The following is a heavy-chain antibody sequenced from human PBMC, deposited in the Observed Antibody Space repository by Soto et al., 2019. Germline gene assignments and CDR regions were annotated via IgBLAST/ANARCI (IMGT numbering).Heavy chain of an antibody. Sequence: QVQLVQSGDEVRKPGSSVKVSCKASGYIFVNYGIAWVRQAPGQGLEWRGWIRPYSGNTHYASKVQGRLTMTTDTPTSTANRDLGSLTSGDTAVYYGAMVDNNVTPTPQDVWGQGTTVTVSS. J-gene: IGHJ6*02. CDR1: GYIFVNYG. CDR2: IRPYSGNT. CDR3: AMVDNNVTPTPQDV. V-gene: IGHV1-18*01. D-gene: IGHD5-12*01.